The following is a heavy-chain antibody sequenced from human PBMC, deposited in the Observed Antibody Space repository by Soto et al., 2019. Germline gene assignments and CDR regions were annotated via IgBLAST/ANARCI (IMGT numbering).Heavy chain of an antibody. D-gene: IGHD6-19*01. Sequence: GLMRHSCAASEFTISDYYMSCIRQAPGKGLEWVSYISSSGSTIYYADSVKGRFTISRDNAKNSLYLQMNSLRAEDTAVYYCERGRVGIAVADYMDVWGKGTTVTVSS. J-gene: IGHJ6*03. CDR3: ERGRVGIAVADYMDV. V-gene: IGHV3-11*01. CDR1: EFTISDYY. CDR2: ISSSGSTI.